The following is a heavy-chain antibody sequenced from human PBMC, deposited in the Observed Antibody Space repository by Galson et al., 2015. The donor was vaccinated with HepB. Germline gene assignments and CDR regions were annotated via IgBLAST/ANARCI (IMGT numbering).Heavy chain of an antibody. V-gene: IGHV3-48*01. CDR1: GFTFSFYS. CDR2: ISISSGTI. CDR3: ARDVAGSFDS. D-gene: IGHD6-19*01. Sequence: SLRLSCAASGFTFSFYSMNWVRQAPGKGLEWVAYISISSGTIYYADSVKGRFTISRDTAKNPLYLQMNSLRAEDTAVYYCARDVAGSFDSWGPGTLVTVSS. J-gene: IGHJ4*02.